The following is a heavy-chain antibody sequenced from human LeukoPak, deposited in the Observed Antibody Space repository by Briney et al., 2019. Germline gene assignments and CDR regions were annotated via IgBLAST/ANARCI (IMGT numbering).Heavy chain of an antibody. V-gene: IGHV4-34*01. J-gene: IGHJ4*02. CDR2: INHSGST. CDR1: GGSFSGYY. CDR3: ARGGWLLGPDY. Sequence: SETLSLTCAVYGGSFSGYYWSWIRQPPGKGLEWIGEINHSGSTNYNPSLKSRVTISVDTSKNQFSLKLSSVTAADTAAYYCARGGWLLGPDYWGQGTLVTVSS. D-gene: IGHD5-12*01.